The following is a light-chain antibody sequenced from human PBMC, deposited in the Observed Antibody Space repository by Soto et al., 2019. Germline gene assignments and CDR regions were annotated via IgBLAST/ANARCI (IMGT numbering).Light chain of an antibody. J-gene: IGKJ4*01. CDR3: QEYYSPPPLN. Sequence: DIVLTQSPDSLAVSLGERATINCKSSQTILYNSNNKNSLAWYQLKPGQPPKLLIYWASIRESGVPDRFSGSGSETDFTLTISSLQAEDVAVYYCQEYYSPPPLNFGGGTKVEIK. V-gene: IGKV4-1*01. CDR1: QTILYNSNNKNS. CDR2: WAS.